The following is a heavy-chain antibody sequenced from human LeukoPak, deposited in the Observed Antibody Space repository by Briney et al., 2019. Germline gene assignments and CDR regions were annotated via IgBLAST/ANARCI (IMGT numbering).Heavy chain of an antibody. J-gene: IGHJ3*02. CDR3: ARGVLGYCSSTSCYSAAFDI. V-gene: IGHV1-2*02. CDR2: INPNSGGT. Sequence: GASVKVSCKASGYTFTGYYMNWVRQAPGQGLEWMGWINPNSGGTNYAQKFQGRVTMTRDTSISTAYMELSRLRSDDTAVYYCARGVLGYCSSTSCYSAAFDIWGQGTMVTVSS. D-gene: IGHD2-2*01. CDR1: GYTFTGYY.